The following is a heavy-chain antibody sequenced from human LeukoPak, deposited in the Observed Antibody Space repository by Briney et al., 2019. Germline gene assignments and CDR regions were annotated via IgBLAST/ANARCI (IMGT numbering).Heavy chain of an antibody. CDR3: GRASSGSYSRYFDY. Sequence: PSETLSLTCAVSGASISNTDWWSWVRQPPGKGLEWIGEIYHSGTTNYNPSLKSRVTISVDKSKNQFSLNLSSVTAADTAVYYCGRASSGSYSRYFDYWAQGTLVTVSS. CDR2: IYHSGTT. V-gene: IGHV4-4*02. J-gene: IGHJ4*02. CDR1: GASISNTDW. D-gene: IGHD1-26*01.